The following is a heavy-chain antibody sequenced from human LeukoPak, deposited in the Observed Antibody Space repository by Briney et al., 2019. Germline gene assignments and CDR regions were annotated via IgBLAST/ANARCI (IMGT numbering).Heavy chain of an antibody. D-gene: IGHD5-18*01. CDR3: ARGKKIGYSYGGNWFDP. CDR1: GGTFSSYA. J-gene: IGHJ5*02. CDR2: IIPIFGTA. V-gene: IGHV1-69*01. Sequence: SVKVSCKASGGTFSSYAISWVRQAPGQGLERMGGIIPIFGTANYAQKFQGRVTITADESTSTAYMELSSLRSEDTAVYYCARGKKIGYSYGGNWFDPWGQGTLVTVSS.